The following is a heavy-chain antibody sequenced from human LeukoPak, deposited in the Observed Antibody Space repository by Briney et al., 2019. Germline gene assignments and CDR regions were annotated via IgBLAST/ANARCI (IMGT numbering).Heavy chain of an antibody. CDR2: ITSSSTYM. Sequence: GGSLRLSCAASGFTFSTYNMNWVRQVPGKGLEWVSSITSSSTYMFYADSVKGRFTISRDNAQNSLYLQMNSLRAEDTAVYYCARAAMATIEDFDYWGQGTLVTVSS. J-gene: IGHJ4*02. CDR3: ARAAMATIEDFDY. D-gene: IGHD5-24*01. CDR1: GFTFSTYN. V-gene: IGHV3-21*01.